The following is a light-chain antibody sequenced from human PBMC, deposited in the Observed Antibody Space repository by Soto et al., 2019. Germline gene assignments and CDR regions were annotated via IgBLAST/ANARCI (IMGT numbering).Light chain of an antibody. J-gene: IGKJ4*01. CDR2: DAS. CDR3: QQYVNALT. V-gene: IGKV1-33*01. CDR1: QDINNH. Sequence: DIQMTQSPSSLSASAGDRVTITCQASQDINNHLNWYQQKAGRAPKLLINDASNLETGVPSRFSGSGSGTDFTLTINGLPPEDIATYYCQQYVNALTFGGGTKMEIK.